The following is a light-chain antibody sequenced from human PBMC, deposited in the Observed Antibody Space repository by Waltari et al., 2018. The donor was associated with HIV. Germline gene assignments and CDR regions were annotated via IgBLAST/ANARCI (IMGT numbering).Light chain of an antibody. J-gene: IGLJ2*01. CDR3: QSFDRLSALPI. CDR2: TTT. V-gene: IGLV1-40*01. Sequence: QSALTQPPSVSGAPGQRVTISCTGLRSTNFGTTYDVHWYQYLPGTGPRLIIETTTNRPSGGPDRFSASNAGTSASLAISGLQAEDEADYYCQSFDRLSALPIFGGGTRLTV. CDR1: RSTNFGTTYD.